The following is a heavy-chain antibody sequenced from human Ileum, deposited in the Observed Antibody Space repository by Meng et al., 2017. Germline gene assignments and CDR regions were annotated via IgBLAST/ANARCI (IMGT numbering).Heavy chain of an antibody. CDR1: GFTFSSYW. J-gene: IGHJ6*02. CDR2: IKQDGSEK. Sequence: GESLKISCAASGFTFSSYWMSWVRQAPGKGLEWVANIKQDGSEKYYVDSVKGRFTISRDNAKNSLYLQMNSLRAEDTAVYYCARTKGSISLRYFDWLSYYYYYGMDVWGQGTTVTVSS. D-gene: IGHD3-9*01. CDR3: ARTKGSISLRYFDWLSYYYYYGMDV. V-gene: IGHV3-7*01.